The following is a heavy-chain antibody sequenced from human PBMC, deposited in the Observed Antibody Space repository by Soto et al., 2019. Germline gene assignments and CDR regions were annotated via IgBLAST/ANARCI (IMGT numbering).Heavy chain of an antibody. CDR2: IIGGDGPT. V-gene: IGHV3-23*01. Sequence: EVQLLESGGELVQPGGSLRLSCVASGFTFRSYTMSWVRQAPGRGLEWVASIIGGDGPTYYADSVKGRFTISRDNSKSALYLQMNNLRAEDTAVYYCEKDKRTDGVWDIDYWGQGTLVTVSS. D-gene: IGHD4-17*01. CDR3: EKDKRTDGVWDIDY. CDR1: GFTFRSYT. J-gene: IGHJ4*02.